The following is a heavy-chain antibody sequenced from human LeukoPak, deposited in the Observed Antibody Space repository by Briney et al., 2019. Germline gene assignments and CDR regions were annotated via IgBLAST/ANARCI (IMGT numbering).Heavy chain of an antibody. J-gene: IGHJ3*02. CDR3: ARDSRYYYDSSGYYYGAFDI. V-gene: IGHV1-2*06. Sequence: ASVKVSCKASGYTFTGYYMHWVRQAPGQGLEWMGRINPNSGGTNYAQKFQGRVTMTRDTSISTAYMELSRLRSDDTAVYYCARDSRYYYDSSGYYYGAFDIWGQGTMVTVSS. CDR1: GYTFTGYY. D-gene: IGHD3-22*01. CDR2: INPNSGGT.